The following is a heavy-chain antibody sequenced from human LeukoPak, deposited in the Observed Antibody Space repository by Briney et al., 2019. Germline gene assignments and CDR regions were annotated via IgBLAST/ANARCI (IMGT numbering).Heavy chain of an antibody. J-gene: IGHJ4*02. CDR2: IWYDGSNK. Sequence: GRSLRLSCAASGFTFSSYGMHWVRQAPGKGLEWVAVIWYDGSNKYYADSVKGRFTISRDNSKNTLYLQMNSLRAEDTAVYYCARDGPMVRGVIGYWGQGTLVTVSS. V-gene: IGHV3-33*01. CDR1: GFTFSSYG. CDR3: ARDGPMVRGVIGY. D-gene: IGHD3-10*01.